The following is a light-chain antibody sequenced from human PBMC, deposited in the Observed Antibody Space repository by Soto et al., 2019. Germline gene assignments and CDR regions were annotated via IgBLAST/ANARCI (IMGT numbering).Light chain of an antibody. J-gene: IGKJ4*01. CDR2: AAS. V-gene: IGKV1-39*01. Sequence: DIQMAQSPSYLSLSVGDRFSMTCRASQSIFGVLNGYQQKLGKAPKLLIYAASSLQSGVPSRFSGSGSGTDFTLTISSLQPEDFATYYCQQSYSTPLTFGGGTKVDIK. CDR1: QSIFGV. CDR3: QQSYSTPLT.